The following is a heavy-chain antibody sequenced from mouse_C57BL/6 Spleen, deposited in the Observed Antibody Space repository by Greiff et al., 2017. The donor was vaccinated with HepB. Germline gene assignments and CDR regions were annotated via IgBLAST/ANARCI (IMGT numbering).Heavy chain of an antibody. Sequence: EVQRVESEGGLVQPGSSMKLSCTASGFTFSDYYMAWVRQVPEKGLEWVANINYDGSSTYYLDSLKSRFIISRDNAKNILYLQMSSLKSEDTATYYCAREGRSSGFAYWGQGTLVTVSA. CDR3: AREGRSSGFAY. J-gene: IGHJ3*01. D-gene: IGHD3-2*02. CDR2: INYDGSST. CDR1: GFTFSDYY. V-gene: IGHV5-16*01.